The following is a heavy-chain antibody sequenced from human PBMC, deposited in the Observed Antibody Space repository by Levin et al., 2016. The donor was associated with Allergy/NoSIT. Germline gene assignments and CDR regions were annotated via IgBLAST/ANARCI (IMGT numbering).Heavy chain of an antibody. D-gene: IGHD6-6*01. CDR2: IDPSDSYT. Sequence: VRQMPGKGLEWMGRIDPSDSYTNYSPSFQGHVTISADKSISTAYLQWSSLKASDTAMYYCAREGSHSSSSRGESDYWGQGTLVTVSS. V-gene: IGHV5-10-1*01. J-gene: IGHJ4*02. CDR3: AREGSHSSSSRGESDY.